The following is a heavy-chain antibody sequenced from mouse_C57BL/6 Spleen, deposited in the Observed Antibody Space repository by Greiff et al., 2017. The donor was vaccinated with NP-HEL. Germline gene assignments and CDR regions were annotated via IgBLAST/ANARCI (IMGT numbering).Heavy chain of an antibody. CDR1: GFTFSSYA. CDR2: ISDGGSYT. Sequence: EVKLVESGGGLVKPGGSLKLSCAASGFTFSSYAMSWVRQTPEKRLEWVATISDGGSYTYYPDNVKGRFTISRDNAKNNRYLQMSHLKSDDTAMYYCARDQNYYGSSSFAYWGQGTLVTVSA. CDR3: ARDQNYYGSSSFAY. J-gene: IGHJ3*01. D-gene: IGHD1-1*01. V-gene: IGHV5-4*01.